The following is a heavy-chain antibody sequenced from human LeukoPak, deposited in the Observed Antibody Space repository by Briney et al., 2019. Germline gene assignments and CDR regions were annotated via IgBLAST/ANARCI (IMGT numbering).Heavy chain of an antibody. D-gene: IGHD2/OR15-2a*01. CDR1: GFTFSNYW. J-gene: IGHJ4*02. CDR3: AREGPRGNSQFDY. Sequence: GGSLRLSCAASGFTFSNYWMNWVRQAPGKGPEWVANIKEDGSEIYYVDSVKGRFTISRDNAKNSLYLQMNSLRAEDTAVYYCAREGPRGNSQFDYWGQGTLVTVSS. V-gene: IGHV3-7*01. CDR2: IKEDGSEI.